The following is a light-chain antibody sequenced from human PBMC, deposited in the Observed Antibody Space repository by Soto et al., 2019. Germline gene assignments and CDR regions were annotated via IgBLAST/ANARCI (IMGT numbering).Light chain of an antibody. V-gene: IGKV3-11*01. CDR2: DAS. J-gene: IGKJ2*01. Sequence: EIVLTQSPATLSLSPGERATLSCRASQSVSSYLAWYQQKPGQAPRLLIDDASNRATGIPARFSGGGSGTDFLLTISSLEPEGVAVSYCQQRSNWPQTFGQGNKREIK. CDR3: QQRSNWPQT. CDR1: QSVSSY.